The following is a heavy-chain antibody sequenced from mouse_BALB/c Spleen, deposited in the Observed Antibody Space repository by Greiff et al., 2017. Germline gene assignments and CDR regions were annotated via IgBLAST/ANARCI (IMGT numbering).Heavy chain of an antibody. D-gene: IGHD1-1*01. Sequence: QVQLQQSGAELMKPGASVKISCKATGYTFSSYWIEWVKQRPGHGLEWIGEILPGSGSTNYNEKFKGKATFTADTSSNTAYMQLSSLTSEDSAVYYCARRGLRMDFDYWGQGTTLTVSS. CDR1: GYTFSSYW. CDR2: ILPGSGST. J-gene: IGHJ2*01. CDR3: ARRGLRMDFDY. V-gene: IGHV1-9*01.